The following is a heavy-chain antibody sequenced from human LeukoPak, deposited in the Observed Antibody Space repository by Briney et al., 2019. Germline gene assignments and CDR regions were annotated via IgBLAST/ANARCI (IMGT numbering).Heavy chain of an antibody. J-gene: IGHJ3*02. Sequence: GGSLRLSCAASGFTFSAYPMHWVRQAPGKGLEWVASILYDGSKKFYDDSVKGRFSIYRDNSNYTLYLQMNSLRVEDTAVFYCANFEGSSQAFHIWGQGTLVTVSP. CDR3: ANFEGSSQAFHI. CDR1: GFTFSAYP. CDR2: ILYDGSKK. V-gene: IGHV3-30*02. D-gene: IGHD6-13*01.